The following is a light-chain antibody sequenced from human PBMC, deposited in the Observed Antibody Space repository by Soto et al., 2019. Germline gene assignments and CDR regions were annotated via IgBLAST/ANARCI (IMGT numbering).Light chain of an antibody. Sequence: QSVLTQPPSVSGAPGQRVTISCTGSSSNIGAGYEVHWYQQLPGTAPRLLIYGNNNRPSGVPDRFSGSKSGTSASLAITGLQAEDVADYYCQSSDSSLRALHVFVTVSKVPVL. CDR1: SSNIGAGYE. CDR2: GNN. J-gene: IGLJ1*01. CDR3: QSSDSSLRALHV. V-gene: IGLV1-40*01.